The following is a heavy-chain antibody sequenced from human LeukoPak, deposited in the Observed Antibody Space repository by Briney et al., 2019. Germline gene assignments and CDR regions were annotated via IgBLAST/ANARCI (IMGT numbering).Heavy chain of an antibody. CDR2: IRYDGNTK. D-gene: IGHD3-3*01. Sequence: GGSLRLSCAASGFTFNSNGMHWVRQAPGKGLEWVAFIRYDGNTKYYADSVKGRFTISRDNSKNTLYLQMNSLRAEDTAVHYCASTGVFGVDFDYWGQGTLVTVSS. CDR1: GFTFNSNG. CDR3: ASTGVFGVDFDY. J-gene: IGHJ4*02. V-gene: IGHV3-30*02.